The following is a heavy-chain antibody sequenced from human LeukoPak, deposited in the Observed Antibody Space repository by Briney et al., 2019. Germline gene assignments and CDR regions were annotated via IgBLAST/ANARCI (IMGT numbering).Heavy chain of an antibody. Sequence: GGSLRLSCAASGFTFSSYGMHWVRQAPGKGLEWVAVISHDGSNKYYADSVKGRFTISRDNSKNILYLQMNSLRAEDTAVYYCAKGGASSSWYDAFDIWGQGTMVTVSS. V-gene: IGHV3-30*18. CDR3: AKGGASSSWYDAFDI. D-gene: IGHD6-13*01. CDR2: ISHDGSNK. J-gene: IGHJ3*02. CDR1: GFTFSSYG.